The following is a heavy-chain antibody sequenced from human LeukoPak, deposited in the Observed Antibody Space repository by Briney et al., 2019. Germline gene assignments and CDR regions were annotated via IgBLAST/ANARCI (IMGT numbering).Heavy chain of an antibody. Sequence: ASVKVSCKASGYTFTGYYMHWVRQAPGQGPEWIGWINPNSGGTNYAQNFQGRVAMTRDTSFSTAYMELSRLRSDDTAVYYCARIRRSGDPQKHYYLDYWGQGTLVTVSS. CDR2: INPNSGGT. V-gene: IGHV1-2*02. CDR3: ARIRRSGDPQKHYYLDY. CDR1: GYTFTGYY. J-gene: IGHJ4*02. D-gene: IGHD4-17*01.